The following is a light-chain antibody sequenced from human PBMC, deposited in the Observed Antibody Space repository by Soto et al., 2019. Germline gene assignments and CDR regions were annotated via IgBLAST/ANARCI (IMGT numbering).Light chain of an antibody. V-gene: IGKV3-20*01. J-gene: IGKJ1*01. CDR2: GAS. Sequence: EIVLTQSPGTLSLSPGERATLSCRASQSISSSYLAWYQQKPGQAPRLLIYGASSRATGIPDRFSGSRSGTDFTLTISRLEPEDFAVYFCQQYDNSPWTFGQGTKVDIK. CDR1: QSISSSY. CDR3: QQYDNSPWT.